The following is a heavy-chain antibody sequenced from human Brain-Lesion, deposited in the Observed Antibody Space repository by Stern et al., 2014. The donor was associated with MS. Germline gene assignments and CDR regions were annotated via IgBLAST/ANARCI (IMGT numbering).Heavy chain of an antibody. CDR3: ARAELELRYGETVYYFDY. Sequence: QVQLVESGPGLVKPSETLSLTCTVSGGSISSYYWSWIRQPPGKGLEWIGYIYYSGSTNYNPSLKSRVTISVDTSKNQFSLKLSSVTAADTAVYYCARAELELRYGETVYYFDYWGQGTLVTVSS. D-gene: IGHD1-7*01. V-gene: IGHV4-59*01. J-gene: IGHJ4*02. CDR2: IYYSGST. CDR1: GGSISSYY.